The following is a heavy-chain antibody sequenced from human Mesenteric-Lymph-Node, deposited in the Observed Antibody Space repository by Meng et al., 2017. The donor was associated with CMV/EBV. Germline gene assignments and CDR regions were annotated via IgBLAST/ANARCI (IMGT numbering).Heavy chain of an antibody. Sequence: GGSLRLSCAASGFIFDDYAMHWVRQAPGKGLEWVSGLSWNGGRIDYADSVKGRFTISRDNAKKSLYLQMNSLRPEDTALYYCAKDMESDIVVQTSAHYGMDVWGQGTTVIVSS. J-gene: IGHJ6*02. CDR2: LSWNGGRI. V-gene: IGHV3-9*01. CDR3: AKDMESDIVVQTSAHYGMDV. CDR1: GFIFDDYA. D-gene: IGHD2-15*01.